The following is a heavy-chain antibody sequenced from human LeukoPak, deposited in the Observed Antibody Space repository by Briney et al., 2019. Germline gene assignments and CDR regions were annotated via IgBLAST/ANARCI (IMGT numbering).Heavy chain of an antibody. D-gene: IGHD3-9*01. CDR2: IRSKTYGGTT. V-gene: IGHV3-49*03. Sequence: GGSLRLSCTGSGFTFGDYSMSWFRQAPGKGLEGLGFIRSKTYGGTTEYAASVIGRFTISRDDSKSIAYLLVNSLKTEDTAVYYCARDYDFLTGSSDYWGQGTLVTVSS. J-gene: IGHJ4*02. CDR1: GFTFGDYS. CDR3: ARDYDFLTGSSDY.